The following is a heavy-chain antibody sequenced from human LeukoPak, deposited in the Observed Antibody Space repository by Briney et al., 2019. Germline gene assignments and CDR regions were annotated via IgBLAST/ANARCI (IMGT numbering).Heavy chain of an antibody. CDR1: GFTFSSYG. CDR3: ARAISWNDYGDYGLDY. Sequence: GRSLRLSCAASGFTFSSYGMHWVRQAPGKGLEWVAVIWYDGSNKYYADSVKGRFTISRDNSKNTLYLQMNSLRAEDTAVYYWARAISWNDYGDYGLDYWGQGTLVTVSS. J-gene: IGHJ4*02. CDR2: IWYDGSNK. D-gene: IGHD4-17*01. V-gene: IGHV3-33*01.